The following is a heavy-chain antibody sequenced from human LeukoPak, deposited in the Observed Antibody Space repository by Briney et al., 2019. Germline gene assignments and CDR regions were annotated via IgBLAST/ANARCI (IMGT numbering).Heavy chain of an antibody. Sequence: GASVKASCKASGGTFNSFAISWVRQAPGQGLEWMGGIIPIFGTANYAQKFQGRVTITADESTSTAYMELSSLRSEDTAVYYCARYGKGPIAAARSNWFDPWGQGTLVTVSS. CDR1: GGTFNSFA. CDR3: ARYGKGPIAAARSNWFDP. D-gene: IGHD6-13*01. J-gene: IGHJ5*02. V-gene: IGHV1-69*13. CDR2: IIPIFGTA.